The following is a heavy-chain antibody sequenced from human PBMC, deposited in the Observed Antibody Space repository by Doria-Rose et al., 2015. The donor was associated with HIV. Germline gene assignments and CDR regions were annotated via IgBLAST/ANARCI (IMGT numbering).Heavy chain of an antibody. Sequence: SGPVLVKPTETLTLTCTVSGVSLSSPGMGVSWLRQPPGKALEWLANNFSDDERSYKTSLTSRLTISRGTSKSQVVLTMADMDPVDTATYYCVRIKSSRWYHKYYFDFWGQGTLVIVPA. D-gene: IGHD6-13*01. CDR3: VRIKSSRWYHKYYFDF. J-gene: IGHJ4*02. V-gene: IGHV2-26*01. CDR2: NFSDDER. CDR1: GVSLSSPGMG.